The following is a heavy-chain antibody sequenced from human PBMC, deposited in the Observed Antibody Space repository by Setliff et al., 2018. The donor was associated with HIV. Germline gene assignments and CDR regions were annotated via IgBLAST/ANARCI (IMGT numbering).Heavy chain of an antibody. V-gene: IGHV4-59*01. J-gene: IGHJ6*02. CDR1: GGSLSDYY. CDR2: IYYTGIP. Sequence: PSETLSLTCAVYGGSLSDYYWSWIRQPPGKGLEWVGLIYYTGIPTYNPSLKSRVTISVATSKNQFSLKLNSVTTADTAVYYCARSRTSSGYYGVTGYGMDVWGQGTTVTVSS. CDR3: ARSRTSSGYYGVTGYGMDV. D-gene: IGHD3-22*01.